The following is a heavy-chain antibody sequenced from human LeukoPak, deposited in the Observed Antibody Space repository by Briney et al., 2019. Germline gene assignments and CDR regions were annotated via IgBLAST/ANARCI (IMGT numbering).Heavy chain of an antibody. Sequence: GGSLRLSCAASGFTVSSNYMSWVRQAPGKGLEWVSVIYSGGSTYYADSVKGRFTISRDNSKNTLYLQMNSLRAEDTAVYYCARDRDYYDSSGYPSDWGQGTLVTVSS. CDR2: IYSGGST. CDR1: GFTVSSNY. J-gene: IGHJ4*02. D-gene: IGHD3-22*01. CDR3: ARDRDYYDSSGYPSD. V-gene: IGHV3-66*01.